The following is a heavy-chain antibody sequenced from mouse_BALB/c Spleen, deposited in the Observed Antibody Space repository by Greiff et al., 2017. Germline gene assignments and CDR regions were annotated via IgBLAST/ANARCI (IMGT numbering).Heavy chain of an antibody. V-gene: IGHV1-12*01. CDR3: ARPTMITTWFAY. J-gene: IGHJ3*01. CDR1: GYTFTSYN. D-gene: IGHD2-4*01. CDR2: IYPGNGDT. Sequence: QVQLQQPGAELVKPGASVKMSCKASGYTFTSYNMHWVKQTPGQGLEWIGAIYPGNGDTSYNQKFKGKATLTADKSSSTAYMQLSSLTSEDSAVYYCARPTMITTWFAYWGQGTLVTVSA.